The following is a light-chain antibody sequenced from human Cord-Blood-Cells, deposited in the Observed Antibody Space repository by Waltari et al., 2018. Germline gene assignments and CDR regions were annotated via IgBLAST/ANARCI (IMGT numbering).Light chain of an antibody. V-gene: IGKV3-15*01. J-gene: IGKJ1*01. CDR1: QSVSSN. Sequence: DIVMTQSPATLSVSPGERATISCRASQSVSSNLAWYQQKPGQAPRLLIYGASTRATGIPARFSGSVSGTEFTLTISSLQSEDFAVYYCQQYNNWPLRTFGQGTKVEIK. CDR2: GAS. CDR3: QQYNNWPLRT.